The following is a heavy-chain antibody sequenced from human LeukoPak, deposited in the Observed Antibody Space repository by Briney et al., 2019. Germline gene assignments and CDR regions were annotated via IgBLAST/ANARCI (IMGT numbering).Heavy chain of an antibody. Sequence: GGSLRLSRAASGFTFSSYDMHWVRQVTGKGLEWVSGIGIAGDTHYPGSVKGRFTISRENARNSLYLQMDSLRAGDTAVYYCARGHRGSTVTPFDYWGQGTLVTVSS. J-gene: IGHJ4*02. CDR1: GFTFSSYD. D-gene: IGHD4-17*01. CDR2: IGIAGDT. V-gene: IGHV3-13*04. CDR3: ARGHRGSTVTPFDY.